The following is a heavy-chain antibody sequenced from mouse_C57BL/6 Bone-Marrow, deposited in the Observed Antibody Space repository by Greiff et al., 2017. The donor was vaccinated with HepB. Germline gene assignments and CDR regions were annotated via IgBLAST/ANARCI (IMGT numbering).Heavy chain of an antibody. V-gene: IGHV1-64*01. CDR1: GYTFTSYW. D-gene: IGHD2-1*01. CDR2: IHPNSGST. CDR3: AREEIYYGPHYAMDY. Sequence: QVQLQQPGAELVKPGASVKLSCKASGYTFTSYWMHWVKQRPGQGLEWIGMIHPNSGSTNYNEKFKSKATLTVDKSSSTAYMQLSSLTSEDSAVYYCAREEIYYGPHYAMDYWGQGTSVTVSS. J-gene: IGHJ4*01.